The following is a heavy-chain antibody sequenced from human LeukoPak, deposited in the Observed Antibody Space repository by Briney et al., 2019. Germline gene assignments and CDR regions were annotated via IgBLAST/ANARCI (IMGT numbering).Heavy chain of an antibody. D-gene: IGHD3-10*01. CDR2: IYYSGST. CDR3: ARDRSMVRGQNWFDP. Sequence: SETLSLTCTVSGGSISSSSYYWGWIRQPPGKGLEWIGYIYYSGSTNYNPSLKSRVTISVDTSKNQFSLKLSSVTAADTAVYYCARDRSMVRGQNWFDPWGQGTLVTVPS. V-gene: IGHV4-61*01. CDR1: GGSISSSSYY. J-gene: IGHJ5*02.